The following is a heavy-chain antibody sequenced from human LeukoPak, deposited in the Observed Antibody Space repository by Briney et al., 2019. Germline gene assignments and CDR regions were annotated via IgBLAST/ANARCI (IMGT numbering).Heavy chain of an antibody. D-gene: IGHD1-26*01. CDR3: ATFWELLSRGDAFDI. CDR1: GYTLTELS. V-gene: IGHV1-24*01. J-gene: IGHJ3*02. Sequence: ASVKVSCKVSGYTLTELSMHWERQAPGKGLEWMGGFDPEDGETIYAQKFQGRVTMTEDTSTDAAYMELSSLRSEDTAVYYCATFWELLSRGDAFDIWGQGTMVTVSS. CDR2: FDPEDGET.